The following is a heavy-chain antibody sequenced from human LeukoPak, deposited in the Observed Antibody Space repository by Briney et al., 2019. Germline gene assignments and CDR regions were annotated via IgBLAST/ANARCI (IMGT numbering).Heavy chain of an antibody. CDR3: AKGGAGTGPDFDY. V-gene: IGHV4-4*07. Sequence: SETLSLTCTVSGASIRDYYWSWIRQPAGKGLEWIGRIIPSGTTNYNPSLESRVTMSVETSKNQFSLKLSSVTAADAAVYYCAKGGAGTGPDFDYWGQGTLVIVSS. D-gene: IGHD1-14*01. CDR1: GASIRDYY. J-gene: IGHJ4*02. CDR2: IIPSGTT.